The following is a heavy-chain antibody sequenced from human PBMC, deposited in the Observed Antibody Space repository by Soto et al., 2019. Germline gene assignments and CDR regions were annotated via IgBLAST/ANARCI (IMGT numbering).Heavy chain of an antibody. CDR3: ARDSRYYYDSSGYYGGAAFDI. CDR1: GGTFSSYA. Sequence: VKVSCKASGGTFSSYAISWVRQAPGQGLEWMGGIIPIFGTANYAQKFQGRVTITADESTSTAYMELSSLRSEDTAVYYCARDSRYYYDSSGYYGGAAFDIWGQGTMVTVSS. J-gene: IGHJ3*02. CDR2: IIPIFGTA. D-gene: IGHD3-22*01. V-gene: IGHV1-69*01.